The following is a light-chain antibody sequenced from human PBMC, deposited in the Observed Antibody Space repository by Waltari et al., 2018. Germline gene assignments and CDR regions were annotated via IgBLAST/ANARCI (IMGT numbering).Light chain of an antibody. CDR2: DGS. J-gene: IGLJ2*01. CDR3: QVWDGTNDHPYVV. CDR1: NLGSRG. Sequence: SYVLTQPPSVSVAPGQTAKITCGGSNLGSRGVYWFQQKPGQAPVLVIYDGSDRPSGVPDRFSGSNSGSTATLTISRVEAGDEADYYCQVWDGTNDHPYVVFGGGTKLTVL. V-gene: IGLV3-21*02.